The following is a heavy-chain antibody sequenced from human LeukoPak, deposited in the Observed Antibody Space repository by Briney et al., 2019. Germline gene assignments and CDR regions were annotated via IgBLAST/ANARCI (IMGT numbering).Heavy chain of an antibody. J-gene: IGHJ4*02. CDR2: INHSGST. D-gene: IGHD3-9*01. CDR3: AITPPDILTGYQYYFDY. V-gene: IGHV4-34*01. Sequence: SETLSLTCAVYGGSFSGYYWSWIRQPPGKGLEWIGQINHSGSTNYSPSLKSRVTISVDTSKNQFSLKLSSVTAADTAVYYCAITPPDILTGYQYYFDYWGQGTLVTVSS. CDR1: GGSFSGYY.